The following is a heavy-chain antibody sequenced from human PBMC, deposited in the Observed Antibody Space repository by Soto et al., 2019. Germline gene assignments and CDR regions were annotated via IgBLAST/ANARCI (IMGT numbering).Heavy chain of an antibody. D-gene: IGHD6-19*01. J-gene: IGHJ4*02. CDR3: AKGGRQWLVTSDFNY. Sequence: VQLVESGGGVVQPGRSLRLSCAASGFTFSDYAMHWVRQAPGRGLEWVAVVSHDGRNTHYADSVKGRFTISRDSSKNTVSLEMTSLRAEDTAAYYCAKGGRQWLVTSDFNYWGQGALVTVSS. V-gene: IGHV3-30*18. CDR2: VSHDGRNT. CDR1: GFTFSDYA.